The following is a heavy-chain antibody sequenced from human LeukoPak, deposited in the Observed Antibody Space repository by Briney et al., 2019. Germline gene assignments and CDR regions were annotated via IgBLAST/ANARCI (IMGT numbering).Heavy chain of an antibody. CDR2: IYYSGST. J-gene: IGHJ4*02. V-gene: IGHV4-30-4*07. CDR3: ARQDLLGLYSGYDEHFDY. CDR1: GGSISSVGYS. D-gene: IGHD5-12*01. Sequence: PSETLSLTCALSGGSISSVGYSWSWIRHPPGKGLEWIGYIYYSGSTYYNPSLKSRVTISVYTSKNQFSLKLSSVTAADTAVYYCARQDLLGLYSGYDEHFDYWGQGTLVTVSS.